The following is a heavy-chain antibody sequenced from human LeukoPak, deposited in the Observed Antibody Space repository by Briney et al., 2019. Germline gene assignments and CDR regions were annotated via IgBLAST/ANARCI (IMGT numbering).Heavy chain of an antibody. CDR3: ARDPRYCSSTSCRKNPSNYMDV. J-gene: IGHJ6*03. CDR2: IYTSGST. CDR1: GGSISSGSYY. Sequence: SETLSLTCTVSGGSISSGSYYWSWIRQPAGKGLEWIGRIYTSGSTNYNPSLKSRVTISVDTSKNQFSLKLSSVTAADTAVYYCARDPRYCSSTSCRKNPSNYMDVWGKGTTVTVSS. D-gene: IGHD2-2*01. V-gene: IGHV4-61*02.